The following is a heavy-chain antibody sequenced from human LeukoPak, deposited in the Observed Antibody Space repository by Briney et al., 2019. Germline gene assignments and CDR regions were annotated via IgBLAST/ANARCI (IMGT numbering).Heavy chain of an antibody. V-gene: IGHV1-18*01. D-gene: IGHD2-2*01. CDR3: ARVSPYASPQAPLNWFDP. Sequence: ASVKVSRKASGYTFTSYGFSLVRQAPGQGLEWMGGISAYNGNTNYAQKHQGRVTMTTDTSTSTAYMELRSLRSDDTAVYYCARVSPYASPQAPLNWFDPWGQGTLVTVSS. CDR2: ISAYNGNT. CDR1: GYTFTSYG. J-gene: IGHJ5*02.